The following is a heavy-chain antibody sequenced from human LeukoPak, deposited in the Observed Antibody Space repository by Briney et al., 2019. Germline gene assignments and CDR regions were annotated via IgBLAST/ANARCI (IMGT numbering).Heavy chain of an antibody. CDR1: GFTFSSDW. CDR2: IKQDGSEK. D-gene: IGHD6-19*01. Sequence: QAGGSLRLSCAASGFTFSSDWMSWVRQAPGKGLEWVANIKQDGSEKYYVDSVKGRFTISRDNAKNSLYLQMNSLRDEGTAVYYCARGGSSAWYDHFDYWGQGTLVTVSS. J-gene: IGHJ4*02. CDR3: ARGGSSAWYDHFDY. V-gene: IGHV3-7*02.